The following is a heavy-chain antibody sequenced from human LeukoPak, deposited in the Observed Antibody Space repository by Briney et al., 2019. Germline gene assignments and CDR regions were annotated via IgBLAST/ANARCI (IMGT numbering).Heavy chain of an antibody. Sequence: SETLSLTCAVYGGSFSAYYWSWIRQPPGKGLEWIGEINHSGSTNYNPSLKSRVTISVDTSKNQFSLKLSSVTAEDTAVYYCAAGTPNIVAHDAFDIWGQGTMVTVSS. CDR1: GGSFSAYY. V-gene: IGHV4-34*01. CDR2: INHSGST. CDR3: AAGTPNIVAHDAFDI. J-gene: IGHJ3*02. D-gene: IGHD5-12*01.